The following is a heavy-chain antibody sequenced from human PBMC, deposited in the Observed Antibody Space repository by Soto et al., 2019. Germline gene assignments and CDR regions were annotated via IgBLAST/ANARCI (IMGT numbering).Heavy chain of an antibody. J-gene: IGHJ5*02. CDR3: AKDAVARNGGWDWFDP. Sequence: EVQLLESGGGLVQPGGSLRLSCAASGFTFSNYAMSWVRQAPGKGLEWVSSIHGSGAGTYYADSVKGRFTVSRDDSKETLYLRMSSLTVDDTAVYYCAKDAVARNGGWDWFDPWGQGTLVTVAS. CDR1: GFTFSNYA. D-gene: IGHD6-19*01. CDR2: IHGSGAGT. V-gene: IGHV3-23*01.